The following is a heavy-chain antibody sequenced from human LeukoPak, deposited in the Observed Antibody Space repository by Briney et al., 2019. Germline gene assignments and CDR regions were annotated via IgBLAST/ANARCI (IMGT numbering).Heavy chain of an antibody. V-gene: IGHV1-69*13. J-gene: IGHJ4*02. CDR1: GGTFNNSA. D-gene: IGHD2-21*01. Sequence: GASVKVSCKTSGGTFNNSAISWVRQAPGQGLEWMGGIIPIFGTANYAQKFQGRVTVTADESTSTAYMELSSLRSEDTAVYYCARVVGAYCGGDCYPFDYWGQGTLVTVSS. CDR2: IIPIFGTA. CDR3: ARVVGAYCGGDCYPFDY.